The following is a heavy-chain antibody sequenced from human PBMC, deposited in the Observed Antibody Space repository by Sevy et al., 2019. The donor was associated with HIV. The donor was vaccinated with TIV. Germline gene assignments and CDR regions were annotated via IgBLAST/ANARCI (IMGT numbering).Heavy chain of an antibody. Sequence: GGSLRLSCAASGFSFTSHYINWIRQAPGKGLEWISYISTSGGAVYYADSVKGRFTISRDNGKNTVDLQMNTLRDEDTAVYSCARGSRVHNFGPGSNYSDYFDVWGQGTMVTVSS. J-gene: IGHJ3*01. CDR3: ARGSRVHNFGPGSNYSDYFDV. V-gene: IGHV3-11*01. D-gene: IGHD3-10*01. CDR1: GFSFTSHY. CDR2: ISTSGGAV.